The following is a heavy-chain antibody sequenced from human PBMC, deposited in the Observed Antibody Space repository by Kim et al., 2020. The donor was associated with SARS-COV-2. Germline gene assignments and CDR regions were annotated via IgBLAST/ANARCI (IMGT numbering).Heavy chain of an antibody. CDR1: GFTFSTYA. CDR2: ICSSGSST. V-gene: IGHV3-23*01. CDR3: AKDKGRYSSTSGFDP. D-gene: IGHD6-6*01. J-gene: IGHJ5*02. Sequence: GGSLRLSCAVSGFTFSTYAMNWVRQAPGKGLEWVSVICSSGSSTYYADSVKGRFTISRDNSKNTLYLQMNSLRAEDTAVYYCAKDKGRYSSTSGFDPWGQGTLVTVSS.